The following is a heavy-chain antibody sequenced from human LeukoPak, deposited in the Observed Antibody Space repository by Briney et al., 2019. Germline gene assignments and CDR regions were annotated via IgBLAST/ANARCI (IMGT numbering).Heavy chain of an antibody. CDR2: ISCNGGST. V-gene: IGHV3-20*04. Sequence: GGSLRLSCAASGFTFDDYGMSWVRQAPGKGLEWGSGISCNGGSTGYAASVKGRFTVSRDNAKNSLYLQMNSLRAEDTALNYCARALIGITFGGVIVTPLDYWGQGTLVSVSS. J-gene: IGHJ4*02. CDR3: ARALIGITFGGVIVTPLDY. CDR1: GFTFDDYG. D-gene: IGHD3-16*02.